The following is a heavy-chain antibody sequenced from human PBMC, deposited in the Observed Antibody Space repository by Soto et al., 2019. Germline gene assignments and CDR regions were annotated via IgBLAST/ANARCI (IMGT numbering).Heavy chain of an antibody. V-gene: IGHV3-11*01. CDR1: GFIFSDYY. Sequence: QVQLVESGGGLVKPGGSLRLSCATSGFIFSDYYMHWIRQAPGKGLEWISYISGNGRIIQYADSAKGRFTISRDNAQNSLYLRMNSLRAEDTALYFCARDVDADSRTDFDYWGQGTLVTVSS. J-gene: IGHJ4*02. CDR3: ARDVDADSRTDFDY. CDR2: ISGNGRII. D-gene: IGHD4-17*01.